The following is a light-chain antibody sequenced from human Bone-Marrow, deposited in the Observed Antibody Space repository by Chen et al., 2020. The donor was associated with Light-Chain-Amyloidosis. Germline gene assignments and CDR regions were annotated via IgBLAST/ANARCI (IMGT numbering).Light chain of an antibody. Sequence: SYELTQPPSVLVSPGQTARRTCSGDDLPTKYAYGYQQKPGQAPVLVIHGATERPSGFSERFSGSSSGTTATLTISRVQAEDEADYHGQSADSSGTYEVIFGGGTKLPVL. J-gene: IGLJ2*01. CDR1: DLPTKY. CDR2: GAT. V-gene: IGLV3-25*03. CDR3: QSADSSGTYEVI.